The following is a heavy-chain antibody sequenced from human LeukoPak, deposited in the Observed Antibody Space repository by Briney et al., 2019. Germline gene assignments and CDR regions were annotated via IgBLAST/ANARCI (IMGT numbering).Heavy chain of an antibody. CDR2: NRSCSSTI. V-gene: IGHV3-48*01. CDR3: ARDGGQGSGYYDREDYFDY. Sequence: PGGSLRLSCGASGFTLSSYSMNWGRQAPGGGVVWVSYNRSCSSTIYYAHSVKGRFTISRDNAKNSLYLQMNSLRAEDRAVYSCARDGGQGSGYYDREDYFDYWGQGTLVTVSS. D-gene: IGHD3-22*01. CDR1: GFTLSSYS. J-gene: IGHJ4*02.